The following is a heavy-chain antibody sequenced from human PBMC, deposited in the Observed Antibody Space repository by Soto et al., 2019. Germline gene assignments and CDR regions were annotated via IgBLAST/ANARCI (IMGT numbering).Heavy chain of an antibody. Sequence: GGSLRLSCATSGFTFRSYEMNWVRQAPGKGLEWVSYISSSGSTIYYADSVKGRFTISRDNAKNSLYLQMDSLRAEDTAVYYCARDQEAGSFFPYYYGMDVWGQGTTVTVSS. CDR1: GFTFRSYE. J-gene: IGHJ6*02. CDR3: ARDQEAGSFFPYYYGMDV. D-gene: IGHD6-13*01. CDR2: ISSSGSTI. V-gene: IGHV3-48*03.